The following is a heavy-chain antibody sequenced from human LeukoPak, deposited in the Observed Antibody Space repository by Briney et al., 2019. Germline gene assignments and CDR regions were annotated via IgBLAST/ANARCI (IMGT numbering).Heavy chain of an antibody. CDR2: IYHSGST. CDR3: ASFYCSGGSCYQYYSYYYMDV. CDR1: CYSISSDYY. Sequence: SETLSFTCTVSCYSISSDYYWGWIRQPPGKGLEWIRTIYHSGSTSYNPSLKSRVTISVDTSKNQFSLKLTSVTAADTAVYYCASFYCSGGSCYQYYSYYYMDVWGKGTTVTISS. V-gene: IGHV4-38-2*02. J-gene: IGHJ6*03. D-gene: IGHD2-15*01.